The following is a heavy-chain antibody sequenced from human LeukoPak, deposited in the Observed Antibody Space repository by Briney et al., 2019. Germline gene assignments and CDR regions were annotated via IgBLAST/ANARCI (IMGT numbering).Heavy chain of an antibody. J-gene: IGHJ6*04. CDR3: ARDKTYYDFWSGYYYGLDV. Sequence: SETLSLTCAVYGGSFSGYYWSWIRQPPGKGLEWIGEINHSGSTNYNPSLKSRVTISVDTSKNQFSLKLSSVTAADTAVYYCARDKTYYDFWSGYYYGLDVWGKGTTVTVSS. CDR2: INHSGST. CDR1: GGSFSGYY. V-gene: IGHV4-34*01. D-gene: IGHD3-3*01.